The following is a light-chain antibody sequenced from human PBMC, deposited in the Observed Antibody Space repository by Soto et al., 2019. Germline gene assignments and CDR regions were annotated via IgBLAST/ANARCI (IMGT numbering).Light chain of an antibody. V-gene: IGKV3-11*01. CDR2: GAS. CDR1: QSVSSD. CDR3: QQRSNWPT. Sequence: EIVMTQSPATLSVSPGERATLSCRASQSVSSDLAWYQQKPGQAPRLLIYGASNRATGIPARFSGSGYGTDFTLTISSLEPEDFAVYYCQQRSNWPTFGQGTRLEI. J-gene: IGKJ5*01.